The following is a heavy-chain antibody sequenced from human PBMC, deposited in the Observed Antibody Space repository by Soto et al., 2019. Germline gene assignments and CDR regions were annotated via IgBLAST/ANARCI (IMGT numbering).Heavy chain of an antibody. V-gene: IGHV1-69*02. CDR2: IIPILGIA. CDR1: GGTFSSYT. Sequence: GASVKVSCKDSGGTFSSYTISWVRQATGQRLEWMGRIIPILGIANYAQKFQGRVTITADKSTSTAYMELSSLRSEDTAVYYCACSLYSSSWPSTGYYGMDVWGQGTTVTVSS. D-gene: IGHD6-13*01. CDR3: ACSLYSSSWPSTGYYGMDV. J-gene: IGHJ6*02.